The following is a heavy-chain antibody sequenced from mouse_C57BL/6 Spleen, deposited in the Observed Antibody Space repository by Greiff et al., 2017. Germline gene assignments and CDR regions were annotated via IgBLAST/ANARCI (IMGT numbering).Heavy chain of an antibody. V-gene: IGHV1-9*01. J-gene: IGHJ4*01. D-gene: IGHD1-1*01. Sequence: QVQLQQSGAELMKPGASVKLSCKATGYTFTGYWIEWVKQRPGHGLEWIGEILPGSGSTNYNEKFKGKATFTADTSSNTAYMQLSSLTTEDSAIYYCARGYYSTLVATGFDAMDYWGQGTSVTVSS. CDR3: ARGYYSTLVATGFDAMDY. CDR1: GYTFTGYW. CDR2: ILPGSGST.